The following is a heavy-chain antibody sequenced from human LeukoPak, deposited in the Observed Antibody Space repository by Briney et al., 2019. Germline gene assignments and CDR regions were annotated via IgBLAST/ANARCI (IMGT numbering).Heavy chain of an antibody. Sequence: SQTLSLTCALYGASFSGYSWSWLRQPPGKGLEWHGEINHSVSTNYNPSLKSRVTISVDTSKSQFSLKLSSVTAADTAVYYCVTYDSSGYYRYFAYWGQGSLVTVSS. J-gene: IGHJ4*02. CDR2: INHSVST. V-gene: IGHV4-34*01. D-gene: IGHD3-22*01. CDR3: VTYDSSGYYRYFAY. CDR1: GASFSGYS.